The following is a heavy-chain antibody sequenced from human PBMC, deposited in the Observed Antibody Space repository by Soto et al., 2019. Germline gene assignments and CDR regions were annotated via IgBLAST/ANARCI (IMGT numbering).Heavy chain of an antibody. CDR1: GYTLTELS. CDR2: FDPEDGET. J-gene: IGHJ4*02. CDR3: ATDGDTARGYDC. Sequence: ASVKVSCKVSGYTLTELSMHWVRQAPGKELEWMGGFDPEDGETIYAQKFQGRVTMTEDTSTDTAYMELSSLRSEDTAVYYCATDGDTARGYDCWLQGNLITFAS. D-gene: IGHD5-18*01. V-gene: IGHV1-24*01.